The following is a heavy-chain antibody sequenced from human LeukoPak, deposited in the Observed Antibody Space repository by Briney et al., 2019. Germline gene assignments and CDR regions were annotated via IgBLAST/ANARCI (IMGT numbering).Heavy chain of an antibody. V-gene: IGHV4-39*01. CDR1: GGSISSSSSYY. CDR2: IYYSGST. CDR3: ARGDWIAQSDY. J-gene: IGHJ4*02. Sequence: PSETLSLTCTVSGGSISSSSSYYWGWIRQPPGKGLEWIGSIYYSGSTYYNPSLKSRVTISVATSKNQFSLKLSSVTAADTAVYYCARGDWIAQSDYWGQGTLVTVSS. D-gene: IGHD3/OR15-3a*01.